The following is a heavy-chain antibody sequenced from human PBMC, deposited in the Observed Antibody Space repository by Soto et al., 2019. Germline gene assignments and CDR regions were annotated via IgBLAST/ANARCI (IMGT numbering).Heavy chain of an antibody. J-gene: IGHJ6*02. V-gene: IGHV1-18*01. CDR1: GYTFSSYG. CDR2: ISAYNGNT. CDR3: ARSRTATRPYYDMDV. Sequence: EASVKVSCKASGYTFSSYGFSWVRQAPGQGLEWMGWISAYNGNTNFAQKFQGRVTMTTDTSTSTAYMELRSLRSDDTAVYYCARSRTATRPYYDMDVWGQGTTVTVSS. D-gene: IGHD6-6*01.